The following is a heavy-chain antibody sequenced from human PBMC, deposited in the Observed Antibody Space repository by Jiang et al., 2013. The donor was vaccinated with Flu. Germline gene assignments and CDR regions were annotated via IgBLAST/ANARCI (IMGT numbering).Heavy chain of an antibody. Sequence: QSGSELKKPGASVKVSCKASGYTFTSYAMNWVRQAPGQGLEWMGWINTNTGNPTYAQGFTGRFVFSLDTSVSTAYLQISSLKAEDTAVYYCARDLIDYGDYGFGVFDYWGQGALVTVSS. CDR1: GYTFTSYA. J-gene: IGHJ4*02. CDR3: ARDLIDYGDYGFGVFDY. CDR2: INTNTGNP. V-gene: IGHV7-4-1*02. D-gene: IGHD4-17*01.